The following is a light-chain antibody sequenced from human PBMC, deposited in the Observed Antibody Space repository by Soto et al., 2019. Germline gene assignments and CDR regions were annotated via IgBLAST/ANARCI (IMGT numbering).Light chain of an antibody. Sequence: QLVLTQPRSVSGSPGQSVTISCTGTSSDVGGYNYVSWYQQHPGKAPKLMIYDVSKRPSGVPDRFSGSKSGNTASLTISGLQAEDEADYYCCSYAGSPWVFGGGTQLTVL. J-gene: IGLJ3*02. CDR1: SSDVGGYNY. CDR2: DVS. V-gene: IGLV2-11*01. CDR3: CSYAGSPWV.